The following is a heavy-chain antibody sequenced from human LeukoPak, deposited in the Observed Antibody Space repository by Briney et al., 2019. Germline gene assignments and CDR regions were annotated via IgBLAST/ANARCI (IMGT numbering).Heavy chain of an antibody. CDR2: MNPNSGNT. D-gene: IGHD6-13*01. CDR1: GYTFTSYD. V-gene: IGHV1-8*03. CDR3: ASRSGIAAAGTDY. J-gene: IGHJ4*02. Sequence: ASVKVSCKASGYTFTSYDINWVRQATGQGLEWMGWMNPNSGNTGYAQKFQGRVTITRNTSISTAYMELSSLRSEDTAVYYCASRSGIAAAGTDYWGQGTLVTVSS.